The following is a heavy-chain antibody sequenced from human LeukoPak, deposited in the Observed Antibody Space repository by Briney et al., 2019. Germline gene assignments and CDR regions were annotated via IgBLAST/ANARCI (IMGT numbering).Heavy chain of an antibody. CDR3: ARRVDYGDYFFDY. CDR1: GYKFTNW. CDR2: IYPGDSDT. D-gene: IGHD4-17*01. V-gene: IGHV5-51*01. J-gene: IGHJ4*02. Sequence: GESLKISCKGSGYKFTNWIAWVRQMPGKGLEWMGIIYPGDSDTRYSPSFQGQVTISADKSISTAYLQWSSLKASDTAMYYCARRVDYGDYFFDYWGQGTLVTVSS.